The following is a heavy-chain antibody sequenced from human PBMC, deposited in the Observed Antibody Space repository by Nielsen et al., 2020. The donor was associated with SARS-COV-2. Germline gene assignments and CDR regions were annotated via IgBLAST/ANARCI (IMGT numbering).Heavy chain of an antibody. Sequence: GESMKISCKGSGSSFTSYWIGWGRQMPGKGLEWMGIIYPGDSDTRYSPSFQGQVTISADKSISTAYLQWSSLKASDTAMYYCARPRDGYNRPYFDYWGQGTLVTVSS. D-gene: IGHD5-24*01. CDR3: ARPRDGYNRPYFDY. J-gene: IGHJ4*02. V-gene: IGHV5-51*01. CDR2: IYPGDSDT. CDR1: GSSFTSYW.